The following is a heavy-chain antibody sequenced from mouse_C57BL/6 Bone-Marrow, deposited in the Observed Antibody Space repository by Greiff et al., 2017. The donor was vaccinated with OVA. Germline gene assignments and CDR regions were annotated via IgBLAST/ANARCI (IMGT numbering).Heavy chain of an antibody. Sequence: QVQLQQPGAELVKPGASVKMSCKASGYTFTSYWITWVKQRPGQGLEWIGDIYPGSGSTNYNEKFKSKATLTVDTSSSTAYMQLSSLTSEDSAVYYWAKGDYGNRGGIYAMDYWGQGTSVTVSS. V-gene: IGHV1-55*01. J-gene: IGHJ4*01. D-gene: IGHD2-1*01. CDR3: AKGDYGNRGGIYAMDY. CDR1: GYTFTSYW. CDR2: IYPGSGST.